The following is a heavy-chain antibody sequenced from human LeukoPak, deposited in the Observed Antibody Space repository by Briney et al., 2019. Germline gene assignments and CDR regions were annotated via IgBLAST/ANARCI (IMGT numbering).Heavy chain of an antibody. CDR3: ARSRSGYYEDY. D-gene: IGHD3-22*01. V-gene: IGHV3-7*01. Sequence: GGSLRLSCAGSGFTFSSYWMSWVRQAPGKGLEWVANIKEDGSEKYYVDSVKGRFTISRDNAKNSLSLQVNSLSAEDTAVYYCARSRSGYYEDYWGQGTLVTVSS. CDR1: GFTFSSYW. CDR2: IKEDGSEK. J-gene: IGHJ4*02.